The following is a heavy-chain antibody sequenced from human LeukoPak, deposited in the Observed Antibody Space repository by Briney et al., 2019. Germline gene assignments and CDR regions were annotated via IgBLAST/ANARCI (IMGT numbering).Heavy chain of an antibody. J-gene: IGHJ6*02. CDR2: IYHSGST. Sequence: SETLSLTCAVSGGSISSGGYSWSWIRQPPGKGLEWIGYIYHSGSTYYNPSLKSRVTISVDRSKNQFSLKLSSVTAADTAVYYCARERVYGMGVWGQGTTVTVSS. V-gene: IGHV4-30-2*01. CDR3: ARERVYGMGV. CDR1: GGSISSGGYS.